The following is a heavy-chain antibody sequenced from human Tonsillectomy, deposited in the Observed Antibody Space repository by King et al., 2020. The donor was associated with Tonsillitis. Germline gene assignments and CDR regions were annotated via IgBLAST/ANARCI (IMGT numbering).Heavy chain of an antibody. CDR1: GGTIMGYY. CDR3: AKDKDYYGSGSKYKWFDP. J-gene: IGHJ5*02. Sequence: QLQESGPGLVKPSETLSLTCTVSGGTIMGYYWSWIRQSPGRGLEWIGYIYSSGTTTYNPSLKSRVTISIDTSKSQFSLKLNSVTAADTAIYYCAKDKDYYGSGSKYKWFDPWGQGTQVIVSS. CDR2: IYSSGTT. D-gene: IGHD3-10*01. V-gene: IGHV4-59*01.